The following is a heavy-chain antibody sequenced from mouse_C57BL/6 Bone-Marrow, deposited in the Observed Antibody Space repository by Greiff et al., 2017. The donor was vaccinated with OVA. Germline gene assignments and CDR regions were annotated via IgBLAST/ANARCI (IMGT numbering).Heavy chain of an antibody. CDR1: GYTFTSYW. J-gene: IGHJ2*01. V-gene: IGHV1-64*01. Sequence: VQLQQPGAELVKPGASVKLSCKASGYTFTSYWMHWVKQRPGQGLEWIGMIHPNSGSTNYNEKFKSKATLTVDKSSSTAYMQLSSLTSEDSAVYYCARRGYYGSSYEDFDYWGQGTTLTVSS. D-gene: IGHD1-1*01. CDR3: ARRGYYGSSYEDFDY. CDR2: IHPNSGST.